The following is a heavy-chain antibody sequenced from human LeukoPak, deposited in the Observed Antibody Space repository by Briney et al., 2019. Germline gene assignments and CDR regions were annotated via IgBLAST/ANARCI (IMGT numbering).Heavy chain of an antibody. J-gene: IGHJ4*02. D-gene: IGHD3-3*01. V-gene: IGHV3-30-3*01. CDR3: AKDQLEPLPYYDFWSGYGGPIDY. Sequence: GGSLRLSCAASGFTFSSYAMHWVRQAPGKGLEWVSLISYDGSNKYYADSVKGRFTISRDNSKNTLYLQMNSLRAEDTAVYYCAKDQLEPLPYYDFWSGYGGPIDYWGQGTLVTVSS. CDR1: GFTFSSYA. CDR2: ISYDGSNK.